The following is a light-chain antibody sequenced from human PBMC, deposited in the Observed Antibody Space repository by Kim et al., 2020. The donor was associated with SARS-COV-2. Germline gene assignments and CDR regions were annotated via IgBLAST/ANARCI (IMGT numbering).Light chain of an antibody. CDR1: SSNSGSNY. J-gene: IGLJ2*01. CDR3: AAWDDSLSVVV. Sequence: GQRVTIACSGSSSNSGSNYVYWYQQLPGTAPKLLIYRNNQRPSGVPDRFSGSKSGTSASLAISGLRYEDEADYYCAAWDDSLSVVVFGGGTQLTVL. CDR2: RNN. V-gene: IGLV1-47*01.